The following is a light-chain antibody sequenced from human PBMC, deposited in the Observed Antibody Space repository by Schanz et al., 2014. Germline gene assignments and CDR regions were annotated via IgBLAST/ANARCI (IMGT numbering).Light chain of an antibody. CDR3: QQYNNWPRT. Sequence: EIVMTQSPATLSVSPGERVTLSCRASQSVSSNLAWYQQKPGQAPRLLISGAFTRATGIPARFSGSGSGTEFTLTISSLQSEDFAVYYCQQYNNWPRTFGQGTKVEIK. CDR2: GAF. CDR1: QSVSSN. J-gene: IGKJ1*01. V-gene: IGKV3-15*01.